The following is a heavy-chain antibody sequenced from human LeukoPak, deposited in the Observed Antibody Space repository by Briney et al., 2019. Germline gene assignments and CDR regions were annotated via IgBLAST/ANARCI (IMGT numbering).Heavy chain of an antibody. J-gene: IGHJ4*02. CDR3: AGHWGQWLARKHFDY. D-gene: IGHD6-19*01. Sequence: KPSETLSLTCTVSGGSVSSGDYYWSWIRQPPGKGLEWIGYIYYSGSTYYNPSLKSRVTISVDTSKNQFSLKLSSVTAADTAVYYCAGHWGQWLARKHFDYWGQGTLVTVSS. CDR2: IYYSGST. V-gene: IGHV4-39*01. CDR1: GGSVSSGDYY.